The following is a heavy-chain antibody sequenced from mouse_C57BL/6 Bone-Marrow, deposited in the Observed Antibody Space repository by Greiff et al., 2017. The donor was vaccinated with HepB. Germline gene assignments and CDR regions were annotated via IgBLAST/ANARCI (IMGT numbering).Heavy chain of an antibody. J-gene: IGHJ4*01. D-gene: IGHD3-2*02. CDR1: GFNITDYY. CDR3: ARDSSGYDYAMDY. V-gene: IGHV14-2*01. CDR2: IDPEDGET. Sequence: EVQLQQSGAELVKPGASVKLSCTASGFNITDYYMHWVKQRTEQGLEWIGRIDPEDGETNYAPKFQGKATITADTSSNTAYLQLSSLTSEDTAVYYCARDSSGYDYAMDYWGQGTSVTVSS.